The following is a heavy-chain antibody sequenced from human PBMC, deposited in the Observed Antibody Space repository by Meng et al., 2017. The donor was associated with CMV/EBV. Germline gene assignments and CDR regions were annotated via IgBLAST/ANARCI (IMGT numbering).Heavy chain of an antibody. Sequence: SGPTLVKPTQTLTLTCTFSGFSLSTSGVGVGWIRQPPGKALEWPALIYWNDDKRYSPPLKSRLTITKDTSKNQVVLTMTNMDPVDTAKYYCAHNGGKVYYDFWSGYYNDNWFDPWGQGTLVTVSS. D-gene: IGHD3-3*01. CDR3: AHNGGKVYYDFWSGYYNDNWFDP. CDR1: GFSLSTSGVG. V-gene: IGHV2-5*01. J-gene: IGHJ5*02. CDR2: IYWNDDK.